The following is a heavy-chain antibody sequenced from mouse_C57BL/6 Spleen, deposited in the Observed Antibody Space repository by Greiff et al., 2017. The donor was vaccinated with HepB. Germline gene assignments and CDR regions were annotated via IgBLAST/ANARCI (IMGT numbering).Heavy chain of an antibody. CDR1: GYSITSGYD. CDR3: ARDRGYYYGSDWYFDV. V-gene: IGHV3-1*01. D-gene: IGHD1-1*01. Sequence: EVKLVESGPGMVKPSQSLSLTCTVTGYSITSGYDWHWIRHFPGNKLEWMGYISYSGSTNYNPSLKSRISITHDTSKNHFFLKLNSVTTEDTATYYCARDRGYYYGSDWYFDVWGTGTTVTVSS. CDR2: ISYSGST. J-gene: IGHJ1*03.